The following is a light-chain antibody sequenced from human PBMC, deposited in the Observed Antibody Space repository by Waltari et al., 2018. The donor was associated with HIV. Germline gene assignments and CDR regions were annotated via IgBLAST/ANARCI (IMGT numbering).Light chain of an antibody. CDR1: SSDVGGYNY. J-gene: IGLJ1*01. CDR3: SSYTSSSTLYV. CDR2: DVS. Sequence: QSALTQPASVSGSPGQSITISCTGTSSDVGGYNYVSWYQQHPGKAPKLMIYDVSNRPSGGSNGFSGSKSGNTASLTISGLQAEDEADYYCSSYTSSSTLYVFGTGTKVTVL. V-gene: IGLV2-14*03.